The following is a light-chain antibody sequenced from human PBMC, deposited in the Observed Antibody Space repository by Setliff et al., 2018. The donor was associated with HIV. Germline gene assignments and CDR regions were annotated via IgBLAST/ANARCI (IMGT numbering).Light chain of an antibody. Sequence: QSALAQPASVSGSPGQSITISCTGTSSDVGGYNSVSWYQQHPGKAPKLMIYEVSNRPSGVSNRFSGSKSGNTASLTISGLQAEDDTDYYCSSYASSDTYVFGIGTKGTVL. CDR3: SSYASSDTYV. CDR2: EVS. V-gene: IGLV2-14*01. CDR1: SSDVGGYNS. J-gene: IGLJ1*01.